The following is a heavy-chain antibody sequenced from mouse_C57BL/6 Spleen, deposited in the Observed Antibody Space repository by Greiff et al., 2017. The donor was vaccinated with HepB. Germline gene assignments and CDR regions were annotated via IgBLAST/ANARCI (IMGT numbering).Heavy chain of an antibody. Sequence: MLVESEGGLVQPGSSMKLSCTASGFTFSDYYMAWVRQVPEKGLEWVANINYDGSSTYYLDSLKSRFIISRDNAKNILYLQMSSLKSEDTATYYCARVYGTYWYFDVWGTGTTVTVSS. J-gene: IGHJ1*03. D-gene: IGHD1-1*01. CDR1: GFTFSDYY. CDR2: INYDGSST. V-gene: IGHV5-16*01. CDR3: ARVYGTYWYFDV.